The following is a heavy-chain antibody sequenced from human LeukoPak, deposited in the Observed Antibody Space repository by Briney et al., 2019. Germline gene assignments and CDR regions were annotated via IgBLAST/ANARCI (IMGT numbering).Heavy chain of an antibody. D-gene: IGHD3-3*01. CDR1: GGSISSYY. V-gene: IGHV4-34*01. CDR3: ARVASRYYDFWSGKVTYFDY. Sequence: SETLSLTCTVSGGSISSYYWSWIRQPPGKGLEWIGEINHSGSTNYNPSLKSRVTISVDTSKNQFSLKLSSVTAADTAVYYCARVASRYYDFWSGKVTYFDYWGQGTLVTVSS. J-gene: IGHJ4*02. CDR2: INHSGST.